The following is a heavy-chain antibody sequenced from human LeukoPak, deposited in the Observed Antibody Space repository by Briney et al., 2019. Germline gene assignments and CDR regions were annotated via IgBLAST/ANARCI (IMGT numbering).Heavy chain of an antibody. Sequence: GGSLRLSCAASGFTFSSHGMHWVRQAPGKGLEWVAVIWYDGSNKYYADSVKGRFTISRDNSKNTLYLQMNSLRAEDTAVYYCARGREDTAMVSAFDIWGQGTMVTVSS. CDR1: GFTFSSHG. CDR3: ARGREDTAMVSAFDI. CDR2: IWYDGSNK. D-gene: IGHD5-18*01. V-gene: IGHV3-33*01. J-gene: IGHJ3*02.